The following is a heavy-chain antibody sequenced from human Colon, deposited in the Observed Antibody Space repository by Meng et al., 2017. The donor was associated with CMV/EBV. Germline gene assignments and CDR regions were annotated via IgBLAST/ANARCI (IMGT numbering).Heavy chain of an antibody. Sequence: SGYDFTNYDINWVRQATGQGLERMGWMNPNSGNTGFAPKFRGRGRASMTRNTSISTAYLELRSLTSDDTAVYFCARGTSWPNNWYDPWGQGTLVTVSS. CDR3: ARGTSWPNNWYDP. V-gene: IGHV1-8*01. J-gene: IGHJ5*02. CDR1: GYDFTNYD. CDR2: MNPNSGNT. D-gene: IGHD2-15*01.